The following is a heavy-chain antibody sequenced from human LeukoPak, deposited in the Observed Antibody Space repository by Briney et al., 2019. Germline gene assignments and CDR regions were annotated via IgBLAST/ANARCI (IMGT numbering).Heavy chain of an antibody. CDR1: GFTFTRFW. D-gene: IGHD3-10*01. J-gene: IGHJ4*02. Sequence: PGGSLRLSWAASGFTFTRFWMSWVRQAPGKGLEWVANIKLEGSEKDYVDSVKGRFTISRDNAKNSLYLQMNSLRAEDTAVYYCATSGGDYWGQGTLVTVSS. CDR2: IKLEGSEK. CDR3: ATSGGDY. V-gene: IGHV3-7*01.